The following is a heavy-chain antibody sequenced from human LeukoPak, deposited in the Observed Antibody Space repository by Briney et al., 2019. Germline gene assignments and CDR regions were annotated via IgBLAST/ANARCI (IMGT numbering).Heavy chain of an antibody. D-gene: IGHD6-6*01. V-gene: IGHV3-30-3*01. CDR1: GFTFSSYA. J-gene: IGHJ3*02. Sequence: GRSLRLSCAASGFTFSSYAMHWVRQAPGKGLEWVAVTSYDGSNKCYADSVKGRFTISRDNSKNTLYLQMNSLRAEDTAVYYCARVPSSSDAFDIWGQGTMVTVSP. CDR3: ARVPSSSDAFDI. CDR2: TSYDGSNK.